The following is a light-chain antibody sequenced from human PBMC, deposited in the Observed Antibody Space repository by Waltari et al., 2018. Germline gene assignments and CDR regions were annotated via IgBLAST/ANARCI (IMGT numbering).Light chain of an antibody. CDR1: ARISSG. J-gene: IGKJ1*01. CDR3: QQYNGYWT. CDR2: KAS. Sequence: ITGRASARISSGVAWYQQEPGTAPKLLIYKASTLESWVPSRFSGSGSGTEFTLTINSLQPDDFATYYCQQYNGYWTFGQGTKVEIK. V-gene: IGKV1-5*03.